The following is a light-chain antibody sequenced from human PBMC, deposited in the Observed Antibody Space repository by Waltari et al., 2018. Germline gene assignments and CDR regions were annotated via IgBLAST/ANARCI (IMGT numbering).Light chain of an antibody. V-gene: IGKV3D-15*01. CDR3: QQYNHWSLIS. CDR1: QYIWKN. CDR2: GTS. J-gene: IGKJ5*01. Sequence: IVMTQSPATVSVSPGERATLSCRASQYIWKNVGWYQQKPGQAPRLLIYGTSTRATGTPARFSGSGSGTDFTLTISSLQSEDFAVYYCQQYNHWSLISFGQGTRLEMK.